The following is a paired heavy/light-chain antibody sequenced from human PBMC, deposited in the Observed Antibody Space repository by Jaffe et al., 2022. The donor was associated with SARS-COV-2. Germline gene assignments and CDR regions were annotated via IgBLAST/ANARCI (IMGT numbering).Heavy chain of an antibody. D-gene: IGHD2-15*01. V-gene: IGHV3-23*04. CDR1: RFTFSSYA. J-gene: IGHJ4*02. Sequence: EVHLVESGGDLVQPGGSLRLSCAASRFTFSSYAMSWVRQAPGKGLEWVSGISDSGGSPYYTDSVAGRFTISRDNSKNTLYLQMTSLRAEDTAVYYCAKNNGGSCYSTFDYWGQGALVTVSS. CDR3: AKNNGGSCYSTFDY. CDR2: ISDSGGSP.
Light chain of an antibody. V-gene: IGKV4-1*01. CDR2: WAS. Sequence: DIVMTQSPDSLAVSLGERATINCKSSQSVLYSFNNKNYLAWYQQKPGQPPKLLIYWASTRESGVPDRFSGSGSGTDFTLTISSLQAEDVAVYYCQQYNSSPYTFGQGTKLEIK. CDR1: QSVLYSFNNKNY. J-gene: IGKJ2*01. CDR3: QQYNSSPYT.